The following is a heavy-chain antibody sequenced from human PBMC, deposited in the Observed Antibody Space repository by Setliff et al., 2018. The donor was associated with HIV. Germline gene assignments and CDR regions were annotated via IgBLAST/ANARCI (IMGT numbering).Heavy chain of an antibody. CDR2: ISSSSYYI. J-gene: IGHJ4*02. CDR3: ARDQNYYDSSYYYYFDS. CDR1: GFPFSSAW. D-gene: IGHD3-22*01. Sequence: GGSLRLSCAASGFPFSSAWMGWVRQAPGKGLEWVSSISSSSYYIYYADSVKGRFTISRDNAKNSLYLQMTSLRAEDTAVYYCARDQNYYDSSYYYYFDSWGQGTLVTVSS. V-gene: IGHV3-21*01.